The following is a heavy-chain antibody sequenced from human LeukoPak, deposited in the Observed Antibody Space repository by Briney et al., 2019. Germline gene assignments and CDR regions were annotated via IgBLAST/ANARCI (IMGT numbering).Heavy chain of an antibody. Sequence: PGGSLRLSCAASGFTFSNYAMNWVRQAPGKGLEWVSAISGSGGDTYYADSVKGRFTISRDNSKNTLYLQMNSLRDEDTAVYYCARAMRSGYDYWGQGTLVTVSS. J-gene: IGHJ4*02. CDR2: ISGSGGDT. CDR1: GFTFSNYA. D-gene: IGHD5-12*01. CDR3: ARAMRSGYDY. V-gene: IGHV3-23*01.